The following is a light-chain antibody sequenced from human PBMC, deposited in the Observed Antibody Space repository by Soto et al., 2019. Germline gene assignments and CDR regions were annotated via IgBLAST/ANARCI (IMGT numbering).Light chain of an antibody. CDR2: SNN. V-gene: IGLV1-44*01. CDR3: AACDDSLNGVL. Sequence: QSVLTQSPSASGTPGQRVTISCSGSTSNIGSNTVNWYQQLPGTAPKLLIYSNNQRPSGVPDRFSGSKSGTSASLAIIGLQAEDVADYYCAACDDSLNGVLFGGGTKVTVL. J-gene: IGLJ2*01. CDR1: TSNIGSNT.